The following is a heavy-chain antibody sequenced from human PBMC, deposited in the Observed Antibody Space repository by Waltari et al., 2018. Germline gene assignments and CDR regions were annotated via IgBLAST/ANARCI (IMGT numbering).Heavy chain of an antibody. CDR2: IDHSGNT. CDR1: GRSMSNYY. CDR3: ARGWRSPLSP. J-gene: IGHJ5*02. D-gene: IGHD3-10*01. Sequence: QVQLQESGPGLVKPSETLSLTCSVSGRSMSNYYWSWIRQPPGKGLEWIGYIDHSGNTNYNPSLKSRVTISIDTSKNQFSLKLISVTAADTAVYYCARGWRSPLSPWGQGMLVTVSS. V-gene: IGHV4-59*08.